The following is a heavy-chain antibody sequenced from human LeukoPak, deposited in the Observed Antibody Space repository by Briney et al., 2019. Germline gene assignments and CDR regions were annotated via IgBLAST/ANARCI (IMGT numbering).Heavy chain of an antibody. J-gene: IGHJ6*03. CDR3: ARGTGFWSGYFYYYYMDV. Sequence: SGTLCLTCAVSGGSISSSNWWRWVRQPPGKGLEWIGEIYHSGSTNYNPSLKSRVTISVDKSKNQFSLKLSSVTAADTAVYYCARGTGFWSGYFYYYYMDVWGKGTTVTVSS. D-gene: IGHD3-3*01. CDR1: GGSISSSNW. CDR2: IYHSGST. V-gene: IGHV4-4*02.